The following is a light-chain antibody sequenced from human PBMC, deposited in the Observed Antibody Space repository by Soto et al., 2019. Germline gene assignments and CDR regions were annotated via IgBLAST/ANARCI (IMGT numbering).Light chain of an antibody. J-gene: IGKJ5*01. CDR2: GAS. CDR1: QSVSSD. V-gene: IGKV3-15*01. Sequence: EIVMTQSPVTLSVSPGERVTLSCRASQSVSSDLAWYQQKPGQAPRLLIYGASTRATGIPARFSGSGSGTEFTLTISSLQSEDFAVYYCRQYNNWPYFFGQGTRLEIK. CDR3: RQYNNWPYF.